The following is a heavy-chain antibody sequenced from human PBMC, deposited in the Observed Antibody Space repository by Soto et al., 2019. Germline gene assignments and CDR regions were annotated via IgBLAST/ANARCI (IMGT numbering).Heavy chain of an antibody. J-gene: IGHJ4*02. CDR1: GFTFSSYG. V-gene: IGHV3-30*03. CDR2: ISYDGSNK. CDR3: ARHYKIQLWLLGY. D-gene: IGHD5-18*01. Sequence: QVQLVESGGGVVQPGRSLRLSCAASGFTFSSYGMHWVRQAPGTGLEWVAVISYDGSNKYYADSVKGRFTISRDNSKNTLYLQMNSLRAEDTAVYYCARHYKIQLWLLGYWGQGTLVTVSS.